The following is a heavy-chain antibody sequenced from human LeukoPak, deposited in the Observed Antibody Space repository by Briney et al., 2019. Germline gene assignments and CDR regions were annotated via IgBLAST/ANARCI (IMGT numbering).Heavy chain of an antibody. CDR3: ARHYCGGDCYTRFDY. Sequence: SETLSLTCTVSGGSISRYYWSWVRQPPGKGLEWIGYIYSSGSTKYNPSLKSRVTISVDTPNNQFFLKLSSVTAADTAVYYCARHYCGGDCYTRFDYWGQGTLVTVSS. CDR1: GGSISRYY. V-gene: IGHV4-59*08. D-gene: IGHD2-21*02. CDR2: IYSSGST. J-gene: IGHJ4*02.